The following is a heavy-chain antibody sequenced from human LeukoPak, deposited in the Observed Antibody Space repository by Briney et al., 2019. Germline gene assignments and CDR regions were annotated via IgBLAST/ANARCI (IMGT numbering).Heavy chain of an antibody. D-gene: IGHD2-2*01. CDR2: IYYSGST. CDR1: GGSISSYY. J-gene: IGHJ6*03. CDR3: ARSVEDIVVVPANYYYYYYMDV. Sequence: SETLSLTCTVSGGSISSYYWSWIRQPPGKGLEWIGYIYYSGSTNYNPSLKSRVTISVDTSKNQFSLKLSSVTAADTAVDYCARSVEDIVVVPANYYYYYYMDVWGKGTTVTVSS. V-gene: IGHV4-59*01.